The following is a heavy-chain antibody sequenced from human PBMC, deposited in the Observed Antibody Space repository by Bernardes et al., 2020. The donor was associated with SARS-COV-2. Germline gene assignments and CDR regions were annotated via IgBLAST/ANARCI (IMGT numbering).Heavy chain of an antibody. CDR2: ISYDGSNK. CDR3: AKGEWELLLSIVMDV. J-gene: IGHJ6*02. CDR1: GFTFSSYG. Sequence: GGSLRLSCAASGFTFSSYGMHWVRQAPGKGLEWVAVISYDGSNKYYADSVKGRFTISRDNSKNTLYLQMNSLRAEDTAVYYCAKGEWELLLSIVMDVWGQGTTVTVSS. D-gene: IGHD1-26*01. V-gene: IGHV3-30*18.